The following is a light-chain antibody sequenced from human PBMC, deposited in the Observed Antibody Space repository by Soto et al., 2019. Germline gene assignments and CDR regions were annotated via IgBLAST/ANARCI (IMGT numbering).Light chain of an antibody. CDR2: AAS. V-gene: IGKV1-39*01. Sequence: DIQMTQSPSSLSASVGDRVTITCRVSQTISTYLNWYQQRPGRDPMLLIFAASSLQSGVPPRFSGSGSGTDFTLTVSSLQPEDFATYFCQQGYSTPLTFGGGTKVDIK. J-gene: IGKJ4*01. CDR3: QQGYSTPLT. CDR1: QTISTY.